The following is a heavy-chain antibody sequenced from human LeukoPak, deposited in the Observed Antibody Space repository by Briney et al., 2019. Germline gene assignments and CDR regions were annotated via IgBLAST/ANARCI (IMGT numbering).Heavy chain of an antibody. V-gene: IGHV3-43*02. CDR3: VTHSFDY. Sequence: GRSLRLSCAASGFTFDDYAMHWVRQAPGKGLEWVSLISGDRGSTYYADSVKGRFTISRDNSKNSLYLQMNSLRTEDTALYYCVTHSFDYWGQGTLVTVSS. CDR1: GFTFDDYA. J-gene: IGHJ4*02. CDR2: ISGDRGST.